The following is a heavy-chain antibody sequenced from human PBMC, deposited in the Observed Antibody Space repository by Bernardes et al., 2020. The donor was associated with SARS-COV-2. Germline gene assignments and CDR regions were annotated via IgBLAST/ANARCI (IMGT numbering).Heavy chain of an antibody. V-gene: IGHV4-39*01. CDR1: GGSISTTSYY. CDR3: ARAMYFYESSGHYFDY. J-gene: IGHJ4*02. Sequence: SETLSLTRTVSGGSISTTSYYWGWIRQPPGKGLEWIGSLYYSGTTNYNPSLKSRVTMSVDTSKNQFSLKLSSVTAADTAVYFCARAMYFYESSGHYFDYWGQGALVTVSS. D-gene: IGHD3-22*01. CDR2: LYYSGTT.